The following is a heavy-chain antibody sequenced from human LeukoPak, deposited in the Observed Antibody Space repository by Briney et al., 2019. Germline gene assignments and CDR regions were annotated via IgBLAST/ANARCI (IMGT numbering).Heavy chain of an antibody. V-gene: IGHV1-8*03. CDR1: GYTFTSYD. CDR2: MNPNSGNT. Sequence: GASVKVSCKASGYTFTSYDINWVRQATGQGLEWMGWMNPNSGNTGYAQKFHGRVTITRNTSISTAYMELSSLRSEDTAVYYCAREVSVMDAFDIWGQGTMVTVSS. J-gene: IGHJ3*02. D-gene: IGHD2-21*01. CDR3: AREVSVMDAFDI.